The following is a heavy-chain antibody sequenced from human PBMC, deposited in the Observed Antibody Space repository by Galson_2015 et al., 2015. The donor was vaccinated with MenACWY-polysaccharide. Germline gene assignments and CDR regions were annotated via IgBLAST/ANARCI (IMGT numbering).Heavy chain of an antibody. D-gene: IGHD2-2*01. J-gene: IGHJ4*02. V-gene: IGHV3-23*01. CDR2: ISGSDGST. Sequence: SLRLSCAASGFTFSSYAMSWVRQAPGKGLEWVSVISGSDGSTYYADFVKGRFTISRDNSKTTLYLQMSSLRVDDTAIYYCAKNGFFDQLLSWGQGTLVTVSS. CDR1: GFTFSSYA. CDR3: AKNGFFDQLLS.